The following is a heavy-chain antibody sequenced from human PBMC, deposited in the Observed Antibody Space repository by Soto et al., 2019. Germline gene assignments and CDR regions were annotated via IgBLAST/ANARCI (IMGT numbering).Heavy chain of an antibody. J-gene: IGHJ4*02. D-gene: IGHD3-22*01. CDR3: AKDATVIVVVTPSFDY. Sequence: EVQLLESGGGLVQPGGSLRLSCAASGFTFSSYAMSWVRQAPGKGLEWVSAISGSGGSTYYADSVKGRFTISRDNSKNTLYLQMNSLRAEDTVVYYCAKDATVIVVVTPSFDYWGQGTLVTVSS. CDR1: GFTFSSYA. V-gene: IGHV3-23*01. CDR2: ISGSGGST.